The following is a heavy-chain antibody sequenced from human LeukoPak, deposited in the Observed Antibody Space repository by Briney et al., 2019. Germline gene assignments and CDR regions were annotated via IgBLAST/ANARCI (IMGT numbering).Heavy chain of an antibody. D-gene: IGHD3-22*01. V-gene: IGHV1-46*01. CDR3: AKGSSGYYLDY. Sequence: ASVKVSCKASGYXFTNYYIHWVRQAPGKGLEWMAIINSSGGSTSYAQKFQGRVTMTRDTSTSTVYMELSRLRSEDTGVYCCAKGSSGYYLDYWGQGTLVTVSS. CDR2: INSSGGST. J-gene: IGHJ4*02. CDR1: GYXFTNYY.